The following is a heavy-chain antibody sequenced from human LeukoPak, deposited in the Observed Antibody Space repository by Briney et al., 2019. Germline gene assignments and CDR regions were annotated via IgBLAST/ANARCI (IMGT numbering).Heavy chain of an antibody. CDR2: ISSSGSTI. D-gene: IGHD3-3*01. CDR3: AREVDYDFWSGYTPSDY. Sequence: PGVSLRLSCAASGFTFSDYYMSWVRQAPGKGLEWVSYISSSGSTIYYADSVKGRFTISRDNAKNSLYLQMNSLRAEDTAVYYCAREVDYDFWSGYTPSDYWGQGTLVTVSS. CDR1: GFTFSDYY. J-gene: IGHJ4*02. V-gene: IGHV3-11*04.